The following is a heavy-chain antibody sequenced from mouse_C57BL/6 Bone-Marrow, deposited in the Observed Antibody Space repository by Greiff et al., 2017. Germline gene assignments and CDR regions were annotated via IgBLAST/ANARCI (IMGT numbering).Heavy chain of an antibody. Sequence: VQLQQSGPGLVQPSQSLSITCTASGFSLTSYGVHWVRQSPGKGLEWLGVIWTGGSTDYNADFITRLSISKDNSKSQVFFKMNSLQANDTAIYYCARKGFHYAMDYWGQGTSVTVSS. V-gene: IGHV2-2*02. J-gene: IGHJ4*01. CDR1: GFSLTSYG. CDR2: IWTGGST. CDR3: ARKGFHYAMDY.